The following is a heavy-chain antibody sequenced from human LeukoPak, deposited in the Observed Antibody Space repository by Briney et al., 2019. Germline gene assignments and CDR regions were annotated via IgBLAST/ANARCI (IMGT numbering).Heavy chain of an antibody. CDR2: MNPNSGNT. D-gene: IGHD3-10*01. J-gene: IGHJ5*02. CDR1: GYTFTSYD. CDR3: ARVGSMVRGVIGDYNWFDP. V-gene: IGHV1-8*01. Sequence: GASVTVSCKASGYTFTSYDINWVRQATGQGLEWMGWMNPNSGNTGYAQKFQGRVTMTRNTSISTAYMELSSLRSEDTAVYYCARVGSMVRGVIGDYNWFDPRGQGTLVTVSS.